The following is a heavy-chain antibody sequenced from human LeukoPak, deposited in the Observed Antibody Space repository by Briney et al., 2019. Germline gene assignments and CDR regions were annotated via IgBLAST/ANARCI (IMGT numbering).Heavy chain of an antibody. Sequence: PGGSLRLSCAASGFTFSSYWMHWGRQAPGKGLVWVSHINSDESSAGYADSVKGRFTISRDNAKNTLYLQMNSLRAEDTAVYYCARGGVPASMDVWGKGATVTVSS. CDR3: ARGGVPASMDV. J-gene: IGHJ6*04. CDR2: INSDESSA. CDR1: GFTFSSYW. V-gene: IGHV3-74*01. D-gene: IGHD3-10*01.